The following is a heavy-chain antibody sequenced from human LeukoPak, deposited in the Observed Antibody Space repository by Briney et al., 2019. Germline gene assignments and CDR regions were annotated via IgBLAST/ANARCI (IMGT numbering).Heavy chain of an antibody. CDR2: IYHSGST. CDR1: GYSISSGYY. V-gene: IGHV4-38-2*02. J-gene: IGHJ6*02. D-gene: IGHD6-19*01. Sequence: SETLSLTCTVSGYSISSGYYWGWIRQPPGKGLEWIGSIYHSGSTYYNPSLKSRVTISVDTSKNQFSLKLSSVTAADTAVYYCARSSVTGYYYGMDVWGQGTTVTVSS. CDR3: ARSSVTGYYYGMDV.